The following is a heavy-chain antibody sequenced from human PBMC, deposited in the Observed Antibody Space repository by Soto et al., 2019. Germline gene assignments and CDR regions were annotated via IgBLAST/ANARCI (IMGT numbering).Heavy chain of an antibody. CDR2: IDPSDSYT. CDR3: ARHPRLALGYGMVYYYYGMDV. J-gene: IGHJ6*02. CDR1: GYSFTSYW. V-gene: IGHV5-10-1*01. Sequence: GESLKISCKGSGYSFTSYWISWVRQMPGKGLEWMGRIDPSDSYTNYSPSFQGHVTISADKSISTAYLQWSSLKASDTAMYYCARHPRLALGYGMVYYYYGMDVWGQGTTVTVSS. D-gene: IGHD4-17*01.